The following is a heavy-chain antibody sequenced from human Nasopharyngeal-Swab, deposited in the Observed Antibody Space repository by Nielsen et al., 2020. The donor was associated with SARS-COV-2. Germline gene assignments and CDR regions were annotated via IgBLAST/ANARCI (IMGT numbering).Heavy chain of an antibody. CDR1: GFTFSSYA. J-gene: IGHJ4*02. V-gene: IGHV3-23*01. Sequence: LSLTCAASGFTFSSYAMSWVRQAPGKGLEWVSAISGSGGSTYYADSVKGRFTISRDNSKNTLYLQMNSLRAEDTAVYYCAKVRPDGSGSYTYYFDYWGQGTLVTVSS. CDR3: AKVRPDGSGSYTYYFDY. D-gene: IGHD3-10*01. CDR2: ISGSGGST.